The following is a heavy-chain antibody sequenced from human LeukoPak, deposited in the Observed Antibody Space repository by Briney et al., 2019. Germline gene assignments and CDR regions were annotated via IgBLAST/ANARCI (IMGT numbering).Heavy chain of an antibody. CDR3: ARGRVSSSTWHSTYYYYFYMDV. Sequence: PSETLSLTCSVSDDSITIYYWTWIRQPPGKGLEWIGYIDHIGTTNYNPSLTSRVTISRDTSKNHFSLQLSSVTAADTAVYFCARGRVSSSTWHSTYYYYFYMDVWGKGTTVTVSS. CDR1: DDSITIYY. J-gene: IGHJ6*03. CDR2: IDHIGTT. V-gene: IGHV4-59*01. D-gene: IGHD4-11*01.